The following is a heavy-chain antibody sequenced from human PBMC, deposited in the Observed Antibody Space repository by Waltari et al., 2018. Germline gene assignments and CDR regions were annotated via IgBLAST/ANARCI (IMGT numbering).Heavy chain of an antibody. V-gene: IGHV4-59*11. J-gene: IGHJ4*02. D-gene: IGHD3-22*01. CDR2: IYYSGST. CDR1: GGSISSHY. CDR3: ARETLYDSSN. Sequence: QVQLQESGPGLVKPSETLSLNCTVSGGSISSHYWSWIRQPPGKGLEWIGYIYYSGSTNYNPSLKSRVTISVDTSKNQFSLKLSSVTAADTAVYYCARETLYDSSNWGQGTLVTVSS.